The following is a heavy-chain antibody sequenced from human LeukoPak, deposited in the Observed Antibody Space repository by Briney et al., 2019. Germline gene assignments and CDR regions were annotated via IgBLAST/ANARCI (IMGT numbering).Heavy chain of an antibody. Sequence: SETLSLTCAVYGGSFSGYYWSWIRQPPGKGLEWIGEINHSGSTNYNPSLKSRVTISVDTSKNQFSLKLSSVTAADTAVYYCAREGDSIAAAGTNYWGQGTLVTVSS. CDR3: AREGDSIAAAGTNY. V-gene: IGHV4-34*01. CDR1: GGSFSGYY. CDR2: INHSGST. J-gene: IGHJ4*02. D-gene: IGHD6-13*01.